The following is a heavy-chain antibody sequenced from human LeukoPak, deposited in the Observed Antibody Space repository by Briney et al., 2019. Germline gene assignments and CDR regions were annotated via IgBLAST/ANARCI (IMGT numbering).Heavy chain of an antibody. D-gene: IGHD2-2*01. Sequence: ASVKGSCKASGGTFSSYAISWVRQAPGQGLEWMGGIIPIFGTANYAQKFQGRVTITADESTSTAYMELSSLRSEDTAVYYCARDGGEAVVVPAATKSAGYYYYMDVWGKGTTVTISS. CDR1: GGTFSSYA. J-gene: IGHJ6*03. V-gene: IGHV1-69*13. CDR3: ARDGGEAVVVPAATKSAGYYYYMDV. CDR2: IIPIFGTA.